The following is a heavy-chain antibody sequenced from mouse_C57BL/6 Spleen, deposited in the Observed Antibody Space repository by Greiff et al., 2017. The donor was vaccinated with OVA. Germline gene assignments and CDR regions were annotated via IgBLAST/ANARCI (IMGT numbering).Heavy chain of an antibody. Sequence: QVQLQQSGPELVKPGASVKISCKASGYAFSSSWMNWVKQRPGKGLEWIGRIYPGDGDTNYNGKFKGKATLTADKSSSTAYMQLSSLTSEDSAVYFCARYCYGSSYWYVDVWGTGTTVTVSS. D-gene: IGHD1-1*01. CDR1: GYAFSSSW. CDR2: IYPGDGDT. V-gene: IGHV1-82*01. J-gene: IGHJ1*03. CDR3: ARYCYGSSYWYVDV.